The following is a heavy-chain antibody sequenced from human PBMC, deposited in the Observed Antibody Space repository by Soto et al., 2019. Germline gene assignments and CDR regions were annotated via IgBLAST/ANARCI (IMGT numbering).Heavy chain of an antibody. D-gene: IGHD2-8*02. CDR3: ARGQSSLLLDC. Sequence: QVQLQQSGAGLLKPSETLSLTCDVYGGSFSGYYWCWIRQPPGKGLEWIGEINHSGSTNYNPSLKSRVTISVDTSKNQFSLKLSSVTAADTAVYYCARGQSSLLLDCWGQGVLVTVSS. J-gene: IGHJ4*02. CDR2: INHSGST. CDR1: GGSFSGYY. V-gene: IGHV4-34*01.